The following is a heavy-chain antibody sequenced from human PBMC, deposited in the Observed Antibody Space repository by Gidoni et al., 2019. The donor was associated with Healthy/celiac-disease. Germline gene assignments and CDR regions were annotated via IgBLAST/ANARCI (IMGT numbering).Heavy chain of an antibody. CDR2: NNINSGGT. CDR3: ARDPIDYSDCYYYYGMDV. CDR1: GYISTGYY. J-gene: IGHJ6*02. V-gene: IGHV1-2*02. Sequence: QVQLVQSGAEVKKPGVSVKVFCEASGYISTGYYMYWVRQSPVQGLEWMGWNNINSGGTNYAQKFQGRVTITRDTSISTAYMELSRLRSDDTAVYYCARDPIDYSDCYYYYGMDVWGQGTTVTVSS. D-gene: IGHD4-17*01.